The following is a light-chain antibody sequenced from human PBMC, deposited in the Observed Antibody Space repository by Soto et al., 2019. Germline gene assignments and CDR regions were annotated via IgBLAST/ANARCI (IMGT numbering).Light chain of an antibody. V-gene: IGLV3-21*04. Sequence: SYELTQPPSVSVASGKTARITCGGNNIGSKSVHWYQQKPGQAPVLVIYYDSDRPSGIPERFSGSNSGNTATLTISRVEAGDEADYYCQVWDSSSDHLYVVFGGGTKLTVL. CDR1: NIGSKS. J-gene: IGLJ2*01. CDR2: YDS. CDR3: QVWDSSSDHLYVV.